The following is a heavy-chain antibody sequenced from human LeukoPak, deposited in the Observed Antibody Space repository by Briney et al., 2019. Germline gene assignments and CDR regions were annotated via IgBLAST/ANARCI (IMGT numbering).Heavy chain of an antibody. D-gene: IGHD1-1*01. CDR3: AKGPPREGTGNAFDI. CDR2: INSDGSNT. CDR1: GFTFSIYW. V-gene: IGHV3-74*01. J-gene: IGHJ3*02. Sequence: GSLRLSCAASGFTFSIYWMYWVRLPPGKGLVWVSRINSDGSNTNYADSVKGRFTISRDNAKNTLYLQMNSLRAEDTAVYYCAKGPPREGTGNAFDIWGQGTMVTVSS.